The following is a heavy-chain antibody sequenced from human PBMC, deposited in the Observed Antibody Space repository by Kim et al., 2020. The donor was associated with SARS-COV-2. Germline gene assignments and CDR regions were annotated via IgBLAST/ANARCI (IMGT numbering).Heavy chain of an antibody. V-gene: IGHV1-69*01. CDR3: ARVVSGYYYGMDV. D-gene: IGHD3-10*01. Sequence: YAQKFQGRVTITADESTSTAYMELSSLRSEDTAVYYCARVVSGYYYGMDVWGQGTTVTVSS. J-gene: IGHJ6*02.